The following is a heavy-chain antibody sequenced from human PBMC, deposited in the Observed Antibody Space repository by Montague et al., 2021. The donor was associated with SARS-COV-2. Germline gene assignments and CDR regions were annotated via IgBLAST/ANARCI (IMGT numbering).Heavy chain of an antibody. CDR1: GGSFSTYS. J-gene: IGHJ6*03. CDR2: IHHGGST. V-gene: IGHV4-34*01. Sequence: SETLSLTCAVHGGSFSTYSWNWIRQPPGKGLEWIGEIHHGGSTNYNPSLKSRVTISADTSKNQFSLKLTSVAAADTAVYYCARLGDGVVPSPILGAGPYYSYYYMDVWGKSTTVTVSS. D-gene: IGHD2-2*02. CDR3: ARLGDGVVPSPILGAGPYYSYYYMDV.